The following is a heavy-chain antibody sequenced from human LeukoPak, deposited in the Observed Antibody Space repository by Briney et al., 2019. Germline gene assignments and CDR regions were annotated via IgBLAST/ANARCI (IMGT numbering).Heavy chain of an antibody. CDR1: GFTFSSYA. J-gene: IGHJ4*02. CDR3: AKDQYGGNPQYYFDY. CDR2: ISGSGGNT. Sequence: GGSLRLSCAASGFTFSSYAMSWVRQAPGKGLDWVSAISGSGGNTYYADSVKGRYTISRDNSKNTLYLQMNSLRAEDTAVYYCAKDQYGGNPQYYFDYWGQGTLVTVSS. V-gene: IGHV3-23*01. D-gene: IGHD4-23*01.